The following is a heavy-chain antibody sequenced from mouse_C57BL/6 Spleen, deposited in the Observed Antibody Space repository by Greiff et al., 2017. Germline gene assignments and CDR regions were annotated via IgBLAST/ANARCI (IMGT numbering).Heavy chain of an antibody. V-gene: IGHV1-26*01. J-gene: IGHJ2*01. D-gene: IGHD2-3*01. Sequence: VQLQQPGPELVKPGASVKISCKASGYTFTDYYMNWVKQSHGKSLEWIGDINPNNGGTSYNQKFKGKATLTVDKSSSTAYMELRSLTSEDSAVYYCARGGYYYFDYWGQGTTLTVSS. CDR2: INPNNGGT. CDR3: ARGGYYYFDY. CDR1: GYTFTDYY.